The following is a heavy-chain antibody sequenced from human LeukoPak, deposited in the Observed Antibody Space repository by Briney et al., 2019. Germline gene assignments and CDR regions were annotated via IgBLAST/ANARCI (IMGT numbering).Heavy chain of an antibody. D-gene: IGHD3-10*01. CDR1: GYTFTSYY. J-gene: IGHJ4*02. CDR3: AREQHGSGSYYALGDY. V-gene: IGHV1-46*01. CDR2: INPSGGST. Sequence: ASVKVSCKASGYTFTSYYMHWVRHAPGQGLEWMGIINPSGGSTSYAQKFQGRVTMTRDTSTSTVYMELSSLRSEDTAVYYCAREQHGSGSYYALGDYWGQGTLVTVSS.